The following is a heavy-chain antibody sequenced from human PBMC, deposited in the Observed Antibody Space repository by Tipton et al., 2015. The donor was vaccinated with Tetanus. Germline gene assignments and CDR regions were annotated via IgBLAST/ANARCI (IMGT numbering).Heavy chain of an antibody. Sequence: TLSLTCTVSRGSISSSSYYWGWIRQPPGKGLEWIGTIYYSGSTYYNPSLKSRVTISVDTSKNQFSLKLTSVTAADTAVYYCARHTHYDSSGCYWGQGTLVTVSS. V-gene: IGHV4-39*01. D-gene: IGHD3-22*01. CDR1: RGSISSSSYY. J-gene: IGHJ4*02. CDR2: IYYSGST. CDR3: ARHTHYDSSGCY.